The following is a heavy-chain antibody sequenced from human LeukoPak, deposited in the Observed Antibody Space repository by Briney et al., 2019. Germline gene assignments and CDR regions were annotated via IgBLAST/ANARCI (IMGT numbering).Heavy chain of an antibody. D-gene: IGHD3-10*01. CDR3: ARDEGYGSGSFDY. CDR1: GFTVSSNY. V-gene: IGHV3-53*01. CDR2: IYSGGST. Sequence: GGSLRLSCAASGFTVSSNYMNWVRQAPGKGLEWVSVIYSGGSTYYAESVKGRFTISRDNSKDTLYLQMNSLRAGDTAVYYCARDEGYGSGSFDYWGQGTLVTVSS. J-gene: IGHJ4*02.